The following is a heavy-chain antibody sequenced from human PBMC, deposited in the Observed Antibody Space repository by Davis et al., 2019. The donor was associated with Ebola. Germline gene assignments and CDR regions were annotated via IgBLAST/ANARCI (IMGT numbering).Heavy chain of an antibody. Sequence: SETLSLTCTVSGGSISSSSYYWSWIRQPPGKGLEWIGYIYYSGSTNYNPSLKSRVTISVDTSKNQFSLKLSSVTAADTAVYYCARGAYSGSYFAPRLRYWGQGTLVTVSS. CDR3: ARGAYSGSYFAPRLRY. CDR2: IYYSGST. CDR1: GGSISSSSYY. J-gene: IGHJ4*02. V-gene: IGHV4-61*05. D-gene: IGHD1-26*01.